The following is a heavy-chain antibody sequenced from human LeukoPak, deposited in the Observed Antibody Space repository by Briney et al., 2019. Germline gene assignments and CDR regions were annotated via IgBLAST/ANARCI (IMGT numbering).Heavy chain of an antibody. D-gene: IGHD6-19*01. CDR2: ISGSGGST. J-gene: IGHJ4*02. Sequence: PGGSLRLSCAASGFTFSSYAMSWVRQAPGKGLEWVSAISGSGGSTYYADSVKGRFTISRDNSKNTLYLQMGSLRADDMAMYYCGRLSGWYWLDNWGQGTLVTVSS. CDR1: GFTFSSYA. CDR3: GRLSGWYWLDN. V-gene: IGHV3-23*01.